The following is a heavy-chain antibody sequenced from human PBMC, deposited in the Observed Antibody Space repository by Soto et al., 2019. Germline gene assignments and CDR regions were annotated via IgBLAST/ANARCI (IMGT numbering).Heavy chain of an antibody. CDR3: ARWYTGSDAFDI. Sequence: PSETLSLTCAVYGGSFSGYYWSWIRQPPGKGLEWIGEINHSGSTNYNPSLKSRVTISVDTSKNQFSLKLSSVTAADTAVYYCARWYTGSDAFDIWGQGTMVTVSS. CDR2: INHSGST. CDR1: GGSFSGYY. V-gene: IGHV4-34*01. D-gene: IGHD1-26*01. J-gene: IGHJ3*02.